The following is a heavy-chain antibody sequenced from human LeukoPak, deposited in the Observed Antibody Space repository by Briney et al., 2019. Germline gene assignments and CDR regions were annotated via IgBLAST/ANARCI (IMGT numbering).Heavy chain of an antibody. J-gene: IGHJ3*02. CDR2: IYHSGNT. CDR3: ARGYYDSSGYSNPFDI. Sequence: PSETLSLTCTVSGGSISSDHWSWVRQPPGKGLEWIGYIYHSGNTNYNPSLKSRVTISIDTSKNQFSLELSSVTVADTAVYYCARGYYDSSGYSNPFDIWGQGTMVSVSS. V-gene: IGHV4-59*08. CDR1: GGSISSDH. D-gene: IGHD3-22*01.